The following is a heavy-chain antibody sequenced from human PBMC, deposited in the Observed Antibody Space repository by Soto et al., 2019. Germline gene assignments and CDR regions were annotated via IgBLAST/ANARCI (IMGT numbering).Heavy chain of an antibody. V-gene: IGHV1-69*08. J-gene: IGHJ6*03. CDR1: GGTFSSYS. CDR2: IIPLLGTA. Sequence: QVQLVQSGAEVKRPGSSVKVSCKASGGTFSSYSVSWVRQAPGQGLEWMGRIIPLLGTADYAQKFQGRVTVTADKSSSTAYMELSSLRSEDTAVYYCASSSSWFGDYYYYMGVWGKGTTVTVSS. D-gene: IGHD6-13*01. CDR3: ASSSSWFGDYYYYMGV.